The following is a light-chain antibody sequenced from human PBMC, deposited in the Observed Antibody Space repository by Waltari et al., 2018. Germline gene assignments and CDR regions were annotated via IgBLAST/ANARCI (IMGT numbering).Light chain of an antibody. J-gene: IGLJ2*01. Sequence: QSALTQPASVSGSPGQSITISCTGTSSDVGGYNYVFWYQQHPGKAPKLMIYDVSNRPSEVSYRFSVPKSGNTASLTISGRQAEDEAEYYCSSYRGSENSVVCGGGTKLTVL. CDR2: DVS. V-gene: IGLV2-14*03. CDR3: SSYRGSENSVV. CDR1: SSDVGGYNY.